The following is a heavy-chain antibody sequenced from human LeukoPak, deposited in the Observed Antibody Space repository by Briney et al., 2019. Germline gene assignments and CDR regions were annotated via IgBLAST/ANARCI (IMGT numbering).Heavy chain of an antibody. Sequence: SETLSLTCTVSGGSISSGSYYWSWIRQPAGKGLEWIGRIYTSGSTNYNPSLKSRVTISVDTSKNQLSLKLSSVTAADTAVYYCARSEGYSSSYYYYYMDVWGKGTTVTVSS. CDR3: ARSEGYSSSYYYYYMDV. D-gene: IGHD6-13*01. V-gene: IGHV4-61*02. CDR1: GGSISSGSYY. J-gene: IGHJ6*03. CDR2: IYTSGST.